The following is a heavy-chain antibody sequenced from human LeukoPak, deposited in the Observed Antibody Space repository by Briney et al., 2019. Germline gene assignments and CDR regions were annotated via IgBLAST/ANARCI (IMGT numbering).Heavy chain of an antibody. CDR1: GGSISSSSYY. D-gene: IGHD5-12*01. CDR2: VYYSGST. V-gene: IGHV4-61*05. Sequence: SETLSLTCTVSGGSISSSSYYYNWIRQPPGKGLEWIGYVYYSGSTNYNPSLKSRVTISLDTSKNRFSLKLSSVTAADTAVYYCARQLAKYSCIDPWGQGTLVTVSS. CDR3: ARQLAKYSCIDP. J-gene: IGHJ5*02.